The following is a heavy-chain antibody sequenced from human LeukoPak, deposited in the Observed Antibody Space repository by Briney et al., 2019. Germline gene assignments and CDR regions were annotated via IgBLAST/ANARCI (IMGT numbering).Heavy chain of an antibody. Sequence: GGSLRLSCAASGFTFSSYSMNWVRQAPGKGLEWVSSISSSSSYIYYADSVKGRFTISRDNAKNSLYLQMNSLRAEDTAVYYCARGPAASGYYDSRGRYGYFDYWGQGTLVTVSS. D-gene: IGHD3-22*01. CDR2: ISSSSSYI. CDR1: GFTFSSYS. CDR3: ARGPAASGYYDSRGRYGYFDY. V-gene: IGHV3-21*01. J-gene: IGHJ4*02.